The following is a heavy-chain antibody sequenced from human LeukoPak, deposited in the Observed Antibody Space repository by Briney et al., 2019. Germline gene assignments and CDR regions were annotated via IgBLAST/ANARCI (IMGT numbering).Heavy chain of an antibody. J-gene: IGHJ5*02. CDR3: ARGHTGPIAA. CDR1: GGSFSGYY. D-gene: IGHD6-13*01. V-gene: IGHV4-34*01. Sequence: PSETLPLTCAVYGGSFSGYYWSWIRQPPGKGLEWIGEINHSGSTNYNPSLKGRVTISVDTSKNQFSLKLSSVTAADTAVYYCARGHTGPIAAWGQGTLVTVSS. CDR2: INHSGST.